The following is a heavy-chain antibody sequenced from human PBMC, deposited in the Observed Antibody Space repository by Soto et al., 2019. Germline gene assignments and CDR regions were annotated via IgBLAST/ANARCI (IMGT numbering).Heavy chain of an antibody. CDR3: ERVQGTRYFDY. CDR2: IYYSGST. Sequence: SETLSLTCTVSGGSISSYYWSWIRQPPGKGLEWIGYIYYSGSTNYNPSLKSRVTISVDTSKNQFSLKLSSVTAADTAVYYCERVQGTRYFDYWGQGTLVTVSS. D-gene: IGHD1-7*01. J-gene: IGHJ4*02. V-gene: IGHV4-59*01. CDR1: GGSISSYY.